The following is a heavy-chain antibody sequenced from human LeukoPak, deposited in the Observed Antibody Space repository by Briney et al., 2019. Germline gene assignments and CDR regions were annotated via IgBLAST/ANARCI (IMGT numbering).Heavy chain of an antibody. V-gene: IGHV4-4*09. CDR2: IYTSGST. Sequence: SETLSLTCTVSGGSISSYYWSWIRQPPGKGLEWIGYIYTSGSTNYNPSLKSRVTISVDTSKNQCSLKLSSVTAADTAVYYCARRGSSSYDYWGQGTLVTVSS. CDR1: GGSISSYY. CDR3: ARRGSSSYDY. J-gene: IGHJ4*02. D-gene: IGHD6-6*01.